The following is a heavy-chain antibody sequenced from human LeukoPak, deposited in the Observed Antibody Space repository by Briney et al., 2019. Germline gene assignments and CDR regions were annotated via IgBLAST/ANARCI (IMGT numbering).Heavy chain of an antibody. J-gene: IGHJ4*02. CDR2: IKQDGSVK. V-gene: IGHV3-7*04. CDR3: VRHPSARFDY. CDR1: GFIFSTYW. D-gene: IGHD1-26*01. Sequence: PGGSLRLSCAASGFIFSTYWMTWVRQAPGKGLEWVANIKQDGSVKYCVDSVKGRFTFSRDNAKNSLYLQMNSLRAEDTAVYYCVRHPSARFDYWGQGTLVTVSS.